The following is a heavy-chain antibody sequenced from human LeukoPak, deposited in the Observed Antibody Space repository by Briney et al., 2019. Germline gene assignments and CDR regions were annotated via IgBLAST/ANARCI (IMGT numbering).Heavy chain of an antibody. CDR1: GYTYTIYD. Sequence: ASVKVSCKASGYTYTIYDINWVRQAAGQGLEWMGWMNPDSGNTDFAQKLQGRVTMTRNTSISTAYMELSSLTSEDTAVYYCAVHLSGDYLDPWGQGTLVTVSS. V-gene: IGHV1-8*01. D-gene: IGHD4-17*01. CDR2: MNPDSGNT. CDR3: AVHLSGDYLDP. J-gene: IGHJ5*02.